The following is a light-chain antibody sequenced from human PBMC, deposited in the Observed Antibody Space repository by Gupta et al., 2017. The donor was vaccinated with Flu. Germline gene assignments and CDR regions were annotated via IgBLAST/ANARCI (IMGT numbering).Light chain of an antibody. V-gene: IGLV3-21*02. J-gene: IGLJ1*01. CDR3: QVWDSSSDHPGV. CDR1: NIGSKS. CDR2: DDS. Sequence: SSVLTQPPSVSVAPGETARITCGGNNIGSKSVPWYQQKPGQAPVLVLYDDSDRPSGIPDRFSGFNSGDTATLTINRVEAGEEADYYCQVWDSSSDHPGVFGTGTKLIVL.